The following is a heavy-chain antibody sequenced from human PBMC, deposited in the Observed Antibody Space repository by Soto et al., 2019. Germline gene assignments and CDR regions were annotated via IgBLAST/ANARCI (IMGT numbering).Heavy chain of an antibody. D-gene: IGHD2-15*01. V-gene: IGHV3-33*01. J-gene: IGHJ4*02. CDR3: AREVDCSGGSCYRGYFDY. Sequence: QVQLVESGGGVVQPGRSLRLSCAASGFTFSTYAFHWVRQAPGKGLEWVAVIWYDGSNKYYADSVKGRFTISKDNSKNTLYLQMNSLRAEDTAVYYCAREVDCSGGSCYRGYFDYWGQGTLVTVSS. CDR2: IWYDGSNK. CDR1: GFTFSTYA.